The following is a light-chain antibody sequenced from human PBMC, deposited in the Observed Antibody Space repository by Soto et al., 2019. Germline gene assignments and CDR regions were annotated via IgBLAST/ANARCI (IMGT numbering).Light chain of an antibody. J-gene: IGKJ5*01. CDR1: QSVSRSY. V-gene: IGKV3-20*01. CDR3: QQYGTSEII. CDR2: GAS. Sequence: EIVLTQSPGTLSLSPGDRATLSCRASQSVSRSYLGWYQQKPGQAPRVLIYGASIRATGIPDRFSGSGSGTDFTFTISRLEPEDFAVFYCQQYGTSEIIFGQGTRLENK.